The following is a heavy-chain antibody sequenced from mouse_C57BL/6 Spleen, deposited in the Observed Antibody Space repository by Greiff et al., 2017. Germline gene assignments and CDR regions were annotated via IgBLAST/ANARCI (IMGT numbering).Heavy chain of an antibody. D-gene: IGHD2-4*01. CDR3: ARRGYDYLPFAY. V-gene: IGHV1-82*01. J-gene: IGHJ3*01. CDR1: GYAFSSSW. Sequence: VQLQQSGPELVKPGASVKISCKASGYAFSSSWMNWVKQRPGKGLEWIGRIYPGDGDTNYNGKFKGKATLTADKSSSTAYMQLSSLTSEDSAVYFCARRGYDYLPFAYWGQGTLVTVSA. CDR2: IYPGDGDT.